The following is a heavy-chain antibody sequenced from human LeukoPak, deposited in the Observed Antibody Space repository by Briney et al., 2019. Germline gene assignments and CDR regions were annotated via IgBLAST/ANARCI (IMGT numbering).Heavy chain of an antibody. J-gene: IGHJ6*03. Sequence: GASVKVSCKASGYTFTGYYMHWVRQAPGQGLEWMGWINPNSGGTNYAQKFQGRVTMTRDTSISTAYMELSRLRSDDTAVYYCARGLWDYYGSGSYYYYYMDVWGKGTTVTISS. CDR1: GYTFTGYY. D-gene: IGHD3-10*01. V-gene: IGHV1-2*02. CDR2: INPNSGGT. CDR3: ARGLWDYYGSGSYYYYYMDV.